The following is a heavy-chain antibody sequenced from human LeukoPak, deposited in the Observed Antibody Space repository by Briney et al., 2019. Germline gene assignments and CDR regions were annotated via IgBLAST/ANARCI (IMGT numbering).Heavy chain of an antibody. CDR3: ARGTRDSSSGYYGMDV. CDR1: GFTFSSYA. Sequence: GGSLRLSCAASGFTFSSYAIHWVRQAPGKGLEWVAIISYDGGNKFYADSVKGRFTISRDNAKNSLYLQMNSLRAEDTAAYYCARGTRDSSSGYYGMDVWGQGTTVTVSS. J-gene: IGHJ6*02. V-gene: IGHV3-30*04. CDR2: ISYDGGNK. D-gene: IGHD6-6*01.